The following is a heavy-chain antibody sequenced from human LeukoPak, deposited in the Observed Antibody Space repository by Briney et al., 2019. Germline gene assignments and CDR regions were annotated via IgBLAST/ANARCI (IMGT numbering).Heavy chain of an antibody. CDR1: GGSISSYY. CDR2: IYYSGST. Sequence: SETLSLTCTVSGGSISSYYWSWIRQSPGKGLEWMGYIYYSGSTNYNPSLKSRVTISVDTSKNQFSLKLSSVTAADTAVYYCAGHDNAYCGGDCYNFDYWGQGTLATVSS. J-gene: IGHJ4*02. D-gene: IGHD2-21*02. CDR3: AGHDNAYCGGDCYNFDY. V-gene: IGHV4-59*01.